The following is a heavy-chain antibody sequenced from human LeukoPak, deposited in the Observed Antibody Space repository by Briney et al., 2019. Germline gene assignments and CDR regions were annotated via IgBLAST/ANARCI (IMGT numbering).Heavy chain of an antibody. V-gene: IGHV3-7*01. CDR2: IKEDGSEK. J-gene: IGHJ5*02. Sequence: PGGSLRLSCVVSGFTFSSYWMSWVRQAPGKGLEWVANIKEDGSEKYYVDSVKGRFTISRDNAKNSLYLQMNSLRAEDTAVYYCAGPLDWFLLARFDPWGQGTLVIVSS. CDR3: AGPLDWFLLARFDP. D-gene: IGHD3-9*01. CDR1: GFTFSSYW.